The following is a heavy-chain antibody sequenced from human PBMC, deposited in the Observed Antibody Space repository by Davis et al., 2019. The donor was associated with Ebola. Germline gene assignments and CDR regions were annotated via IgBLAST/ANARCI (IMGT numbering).Heavy chain of an antibody. V-gene: IGHV3-23*01. CDR3: AKDKNYDFWSGYPHDAFDI. CDR2: ISGSGCST. Sequence: PGGSLRLSCAASGFTFSSYAMSWVRQAPGKGLEWVSAISGSGCSTYYADSVKGRFTISRDNSKNTLYLQMNSLRAEDTTIYYCAKDKNYDFWSGYPHDAFDIWGQGTMVTVSS. D-gene: IGHD3-3*01. CDR1: GFTFSSYA. J-gene: IGHJ3*02.